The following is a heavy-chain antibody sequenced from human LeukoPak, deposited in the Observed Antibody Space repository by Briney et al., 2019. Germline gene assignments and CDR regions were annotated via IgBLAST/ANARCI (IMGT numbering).Heavy chain of an antibody. V-gene: IGHV4-59*01. Sequence: SETLSLTCTVSGGSISSYYWSWIRQPPGKGLEWIGYIYYSGSTNYDPSLKSRVTISVDTSKNQFSLKLSSVTAADTAVYYCARHRYYYDSSGYYYQPWGQGTLVTVSS. CDR1: GGSISSYY. J-gene: IGHJ5*02. D-gene: IGHD3-22*01. CDR3: ARHRYYYDSSGYYYQP. CDR2: IYYSGST.